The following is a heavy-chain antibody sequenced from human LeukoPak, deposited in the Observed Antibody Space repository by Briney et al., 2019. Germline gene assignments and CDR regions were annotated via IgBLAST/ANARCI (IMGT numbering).Heavy chain of an antibody. CDR2: IIAYNGNT. J-gene: IGHJ4*02. V-gene: IGHV1-18*01. CDR3: ARDLKMGYSSGRYSWGTGSSNDY. CDR1: GYTFTSYG. Sequence: GASVKVSCTSSGYTFTSYGISWVRQAPGQGLEWMGWIIAYNGNTNYAQKLQGRVTMTTDTSTSTAYMELRSVRSDDTAVYYCARDLKMGYSSGRYSWGTGSSNDYWGQGTLVPVSS. D-gene: IGHD6-19*01.